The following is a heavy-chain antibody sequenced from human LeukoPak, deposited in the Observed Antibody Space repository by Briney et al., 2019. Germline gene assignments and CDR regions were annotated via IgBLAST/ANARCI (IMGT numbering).Heavy chain of an antibody. J-gene: IGHJ4*02. CDR2: INHIGTT. CDR1: GGSFSGYY. CDR3: ARGRSPGY. Sequence: PSETLSLTCAVYGGSFSGYYWNWIRQPPGKGLEWMGEINHIGTTNYSPSLKSRLTISGDTSKNHFSLKLTSVTAADTAVYYCARGRSPGYWGQGTLVTVSS. V-gene: IGHV4-34*01.